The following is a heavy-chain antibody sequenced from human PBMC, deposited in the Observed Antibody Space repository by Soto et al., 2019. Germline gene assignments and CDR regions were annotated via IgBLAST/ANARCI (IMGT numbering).Heavy chain of an antibody. CDR1: GLSLSTSGEA. CDR3: AHYVSGSRAGWFYP. Sequence: QITLKESGPTLVKPTQTLTLTCSFSGLSLSTSGEAVGWLRQPPATALEWRALIYWYDDKLVNPTLKTRLTITKDTSKSQRVLTLANMDSGETATYSCAHYVSGSRAGWFYPWGQGILVPVSS. D-gene: IGHD3-10*01. V-gene: IGHV2-5*01. J-gene: IGHJ5*02. CDR2: IYWYDDK.